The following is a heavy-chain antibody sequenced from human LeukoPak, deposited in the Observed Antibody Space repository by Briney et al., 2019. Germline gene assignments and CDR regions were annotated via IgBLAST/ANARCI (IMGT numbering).Heavy chain of an antibody. CDR1: GFTFSSYG. V-gene: IGHV3-74*01. Sequence: GRSLRLSCAASGFTFSSYGMHWIRQAPGKGLVWVSRIKSDGSSTNYADSVKGRFTISRDNAKNTLYLQMNSLRAEDTAVYYCSRSPYLHYSGSYDYFDYWGQGTLVTVSS. CDR2: IKSDGSST. CDR3: SRSPYLHYSGSYDYFDY. D-gene: IGHD1-26*01. J-gene: IGHJ4*02.